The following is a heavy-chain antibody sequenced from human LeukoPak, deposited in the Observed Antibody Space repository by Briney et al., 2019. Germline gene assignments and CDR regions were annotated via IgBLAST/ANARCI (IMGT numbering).Heavy chain of an antibody. J-gene: IGHJ6*02. V-gene: IGHV1-2*02. CDR1: GYTFTCYY. CDR3: ARGRWLQNYYGMDV. Sequence: ASVKVSCKASGYTFTCYYMHWVRQAPGQGLEWMGWINPNSGGTNYAQKFQGRVTMTRDTSISTAYMELSRLRSDDTAVYCCARGRWLQNYYGMDVWGQGTTVTVSS. D-gene: IGHD5-24*01. CDR2: INPNSGGT.